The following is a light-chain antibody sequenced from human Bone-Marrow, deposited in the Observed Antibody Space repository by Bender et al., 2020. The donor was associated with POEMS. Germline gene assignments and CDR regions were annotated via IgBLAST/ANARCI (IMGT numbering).Light chain of an antibody. CDR1: SSDVGGYNY. CDR3: TSLSGSNTWV. Sequence: QSALTQPASVSGSPGQSITISCTGTSSDVGGYNYVSWYQQLPGKAPKLMIYDVSNRPSGVSNRFSGSKSGNTASLTISGLQPEDEADYHCTSLSGSNTWVFGPGTKVTVL. CDR2: DVS. J-gene: IGLJ3*02. V-gene: IGLV2-14*01.